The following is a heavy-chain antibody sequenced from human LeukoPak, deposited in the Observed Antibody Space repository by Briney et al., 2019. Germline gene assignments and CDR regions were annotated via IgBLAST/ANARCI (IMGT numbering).Heavy chain of an antibody. CDR2: ISAYNGNT. D-gene: IGHD1-7*01. CDR1: GYTFTSYG. CDR3: ARDRLTVAGTTSFDY. V-gene: IGHV1-18*01. J-gene: IGHJ4*02. Sequence: GASVKVSCKASGYTFTSYGISWVRQAPGQGLEWMGWISAYNGNTNYAQKLQGRVTMTTDTSTSTAYMELRSLRSDDTAVYYCARDRLTVAGTTSFDYWGQGTLVTVSS.